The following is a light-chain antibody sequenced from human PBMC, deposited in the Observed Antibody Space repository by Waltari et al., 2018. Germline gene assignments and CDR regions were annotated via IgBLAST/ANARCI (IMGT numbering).Light chain of an antibody. CDR1: PSAVGNYDL. V-gene: IGLV2-23*02. Sequence: QSALTQPASVSGSPGQSIPISCTGTPSAVGNYDLVSWYQQHPGKAPKLLICEVNKRPSGVSSRFSGSKSGNTASLTISGLQAEDEADYYCCSYAGRGTYVFGSGTKVTVL. CDR2: EVN. J-gene: IGLJ1*01. CDR3: CSYAGRGTYV.